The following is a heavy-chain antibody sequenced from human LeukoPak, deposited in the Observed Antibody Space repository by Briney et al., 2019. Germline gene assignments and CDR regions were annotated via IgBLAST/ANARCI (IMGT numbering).Heavy chain of an antibody. D-gene: IGHD5-12*01. J-gene: IGHJ4*02. CDR2: INRGGSVK. CDR1: GFSFRDFW. V-gene: IGHV3-7*01. Sequence: PGGSLRLSCAASGFSFRDFWMTWVRQAPGKGLEGVANINRGGSVKYYVDSVKGRFTISRDDAKTSLYVQMNSLRDEDTAVYYCARFGYSGWNLEYWGQGTLVTVSS. CDR3: ARFGYSGWNLEY.